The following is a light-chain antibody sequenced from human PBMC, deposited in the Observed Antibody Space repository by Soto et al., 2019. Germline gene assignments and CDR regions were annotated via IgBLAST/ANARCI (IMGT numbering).Light chain of an antibody. J-gene: IGKJ2*01. Sequence: EIVLTQSPGTLSLSPGERATLSCRASQGVSTSYLAWYQQKPGQAPRLLTYGASSRASGIPDRFSGSGSGTDFTLTINRLEPEDFAVYYCQQYDSSTYTFGQGTKVDIK. CDR1: QGVSTSY. CDR3: QQYDSSTYT. CDR2: GAS. V-gene: IGKV3-20*01.